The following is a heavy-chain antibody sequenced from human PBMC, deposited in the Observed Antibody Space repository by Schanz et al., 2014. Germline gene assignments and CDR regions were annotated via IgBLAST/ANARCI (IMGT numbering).Heavy chain of an antibody. J-gene: IGHJ4*02. CDR1: GFTFSDYW. D-gene: IGHD6-25*01. V-gene: IGHV3-23*04. CDR3: AKVRYSSGWRGDYFDE. CDR2: ISASGGDT. Sequence: EVQLVESGGGLVQPGGSLRLSCTASGFTFSDYWMSWVRQAPGKGLEWLSVISASGGDTYYADSVKGRFTISRDNSKNTLYLQMKSLRAEDTAVYYCAKVRYSSGWRGDYFDEWGQGTLVTVAS.